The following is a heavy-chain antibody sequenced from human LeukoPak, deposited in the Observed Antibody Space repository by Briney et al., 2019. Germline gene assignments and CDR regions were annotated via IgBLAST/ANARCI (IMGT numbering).Heavy chain of an antibody. J-gene: IGHJ4*02. CDR1: GGSFSGYY. D-gene: IGHD6-13*01. CDR2: IYQSGST. V-gene: IGHV4-34*01. Sequence: PSETLSLTCAVYGGSFSGYYWGWIRQPPGKGLEWIGSIYQSGSTHYNPSLKSRVTISIDTSKNQFSLKLSSMTAADTAVYYCARNSSWDFDYWGQGTLVTVSS. CDR3: ARNSSWDFDY.